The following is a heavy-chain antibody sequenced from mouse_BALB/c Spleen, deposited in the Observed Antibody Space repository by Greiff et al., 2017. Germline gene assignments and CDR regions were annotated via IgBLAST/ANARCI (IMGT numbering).Heavy chain of an antibody. D-gene: IGHD2-14*01. J-gene: IGHJ1*01. Sequence: QVQLKQPGAELVKPGASVKLSCKASGYTFTSYYMYWVKQRPGQGLEWIGGINPSNGGTNFNEKFKSKATLTVDKSSSTAYMQLSSLTSEDSAVYYCTRSPVRPWYFDVWGAGTTVTVSS. V-gene: IGHV1S81*02. CDR2: INPSNGGT. CDR3: TRSPVRPWYFDV. CDR1: GYTFTSYY.